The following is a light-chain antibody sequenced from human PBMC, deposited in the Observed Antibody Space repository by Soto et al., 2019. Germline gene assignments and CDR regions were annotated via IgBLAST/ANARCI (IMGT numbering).Light chain of an antibody. CDR3: QHHDNWPLIT. Sequence: IVMTQSPATLSVSPGERATLSCRTSESVGSKVAWYQQKPGQAPRVLIYGASIRATGIPVRFSGSGSGTAFTLTISSLQSEDFALYYCQHHDNWPLITFGQGTRLEIK. J-gene: IGKJ5*01. CDR2: GAS. CDR1: ESVGSK. V-gene: IGKV3-15*01.